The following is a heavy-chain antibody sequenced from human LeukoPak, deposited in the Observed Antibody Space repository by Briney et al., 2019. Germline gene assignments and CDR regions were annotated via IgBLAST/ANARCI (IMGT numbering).Heavy chain of an antibody. CDR2: IRDIGVVT. Sequence: PGPSLRLSCVASAPTFTTRAMSSVRHIPGEGLEWVSSIRDIGVVTHYADSVQGRFTISRDNSKNTLYLHMDNLRVADTAVYYCASTYIYTGIPEWFDPWGQGTQVTVSS. CDR3: ASTYIYTGIPEWFDP. V-gene: IGHV3-23*01. CDR1: APTFTTRA. J-gene: IGHJ5*02. D-gene: IGHD5-18*01.